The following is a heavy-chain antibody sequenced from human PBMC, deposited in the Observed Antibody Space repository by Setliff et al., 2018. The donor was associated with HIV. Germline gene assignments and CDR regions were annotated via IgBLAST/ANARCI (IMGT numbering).Heavy chain of an antibody. CDR1: GDSISSDFY. CDR3: ARGQGCGGGCHYAFEM. J-gene: IGHJ3*02. Sequence: LSLTCTVSGDSISSDFYWGWIRQPPGKGLEWIGSIYHSGNTYYMPSLQSRVTISVDMSKNQFSLNLNSVAAADTAVYYCARGQGCGGGCHYAFEMWGQGTMVTVSS. D-gene: IGHD2-21*02. V-gene: IGHV4-38-2*02. CDR2: IYHSGNT.